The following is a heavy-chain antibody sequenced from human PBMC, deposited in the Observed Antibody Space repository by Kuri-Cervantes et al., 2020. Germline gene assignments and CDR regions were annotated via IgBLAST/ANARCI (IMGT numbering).Heavy chain of an antibody. CDR1: GFTFSSYA. D-gene: IGHD1-26*01. J-gene: IGHJ4*02. Sequence: GSLRLSCAASGFTFSSYAMSWVRQAPGKGLEWIGEINHSGSTNYNPSLKSRVTISIDTSKNQFSLKLSSVTAADTAVYYCARGPRRYSGSYGLSGWGQGTLVTVSS. CDR2: INHSGST. CDR3: ARGPRRYSGSYGLSG. V-gene: IGHV4-34*01.